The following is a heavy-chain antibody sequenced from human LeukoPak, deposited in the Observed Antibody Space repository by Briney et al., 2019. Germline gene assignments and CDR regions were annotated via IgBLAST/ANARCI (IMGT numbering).Heavy chain of an antibody. CDR3: ARADNWNYSDAFDI. CDR1: GGSISSYY. CDR2: IYHSGST. J-gene: IGHJ3*02. V-gene: IGHV4-59*12. Sequence: SETLSLTCTVSGGSISSYYWSWIRQPPGKGLEWIGYIYHSGSTYYNPSLKSRVTISVDRSKNQFSLKLSSVTAADTAVYYCARADNWNYSDAFDIWGQGTMVTVSS. D-gene: IGHD1-7*01.